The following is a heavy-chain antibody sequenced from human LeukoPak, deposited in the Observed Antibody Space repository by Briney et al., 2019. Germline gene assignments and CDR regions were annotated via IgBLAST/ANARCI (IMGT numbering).Heavy chain of an antibody. J-gene: IGHJ6*03. CDR3: ARLVFRNYYYYYMDV. D-gene: IGHD5/OR15-5a*01. Sequence: ASVKVSCKASGYTFTSYGISWVRQAPGQGLEWMGWISAYNGNTNYAQKLQGRVTMTTDTSTSTAYMELRSLRSDDTAVYYCARLVFRNYYYYYMDVWGKGTTVTISS. V-gene: IGHV1-18*01. CDR1: GYTFTSYG. CDR2: ISAYNGNT.